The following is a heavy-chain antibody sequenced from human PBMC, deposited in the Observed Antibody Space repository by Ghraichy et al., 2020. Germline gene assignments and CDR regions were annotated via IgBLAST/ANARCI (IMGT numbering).Heavy chain of an antibody. V-gene: IGHV3-20*01. J-gene: IGHJ6*03. CDR3: ARGGYCSSTSCLPYYYYYMDV. CDR1: GFTFDDYG. Sequence: GGSLRLSCAASGFTFDDYGMSWVRQAPGKGLEWVSGLNWNGGNTGYADSVKGRFTISRDNAMNSLYLQMNSLRAEDTALYHCARGGYCSSTSCLPYYYYYMDVWGEWTTVIVSS. CDR2: LNWNGGNT. D-gene: IGHD2-2*01.